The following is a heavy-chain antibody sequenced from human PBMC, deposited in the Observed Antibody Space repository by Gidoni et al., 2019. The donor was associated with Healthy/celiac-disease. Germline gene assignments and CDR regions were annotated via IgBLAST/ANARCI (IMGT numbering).Heavy chain of an antibody. V-gene: IGHV4-61*02. D-gene: IGHD5-18*01. Sequence: QVQLQESGPGLVKPSQTLSLTCTVSGGSISSGSYYWSWIRQPAGKGLEWIGRIYTSGSTNYNPSLKSRVTISVDTSKNQFSLKLSSVTAADTAVYYCASSTAMYSPDAFDIWGQGTMVTVSS. CDR3: ASSTAMYSPDAFDI. J-gene: IGHJ3*02. CDR1: GGSISSGSYY. CDR2: IYTSGST.